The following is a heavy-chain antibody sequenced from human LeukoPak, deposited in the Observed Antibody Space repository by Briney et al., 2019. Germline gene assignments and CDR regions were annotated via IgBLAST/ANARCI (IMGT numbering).Heavy chain of an antibody. CDR2: IYYSGST. CDR3: ARDGFSLTGDPGARAH. V-gene: IGHV4-39*07. D-gene: IGHD7-27*01. J-gene: IGHJ4*02. CDR1: GGSISSSSYY. Sequence: SETLSLTCTVSGGSISSSSYYWGWIRQPPGKGLEWIGSIYYSGSTYYNPSLKSRVTISVDTSKNQFSLKLSSVTAADTAVYYCARDGFSLTGDPGARAHWGQGTLVTVSS.